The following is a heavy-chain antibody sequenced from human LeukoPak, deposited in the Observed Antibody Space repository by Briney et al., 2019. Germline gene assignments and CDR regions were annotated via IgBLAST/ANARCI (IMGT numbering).Heavy chain of an antibody. CDR2: ISSSSSYI. Sequence: SXXWXRQAPGXXXXXXXSISSSSSYIXXADSVKGRFTISRDXXKKSXYLQMNRLRAEDTAVYYCXXXXXXXXXXYFXYWGQGTLVTVSS. CDR1: S. J-gene: IGHJ4*02. CDR3: XXXXXXXXXXYFXY. V-gene: IGHV3-21*01.